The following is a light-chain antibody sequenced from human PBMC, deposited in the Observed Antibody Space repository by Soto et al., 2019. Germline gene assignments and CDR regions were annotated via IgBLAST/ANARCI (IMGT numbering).Light chain of an antibody. CDR1: QGINSW. V-gene: IGKV1-12*01. CDR3: QQAASVPLT. CDR2: GAG. J-gene: IGKJ4*01. Sequence: DIQMTQSPSSVSASVGDRVTITCRASQGINSWLAWYQQKPGKAPRLLIYGAGSLQGGVPSRFRGSGAGTEFTLTISSLQPEDFGPYYCQQAASVPLTFGGGTKVEIK.